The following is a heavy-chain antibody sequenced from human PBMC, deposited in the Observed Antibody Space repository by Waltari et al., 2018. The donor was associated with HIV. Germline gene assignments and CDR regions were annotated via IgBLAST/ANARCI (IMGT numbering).Heavy chain of an antibody. D-gene: IGHD3-10*01. CDR2: IYTSGST. J-gene: IGHJ3*02. V-gene: IGHV4-4*07. CDR3: ARDLYYYGSGSRSASAFDI. Sequence: QVQLQESGPGLVKPSETLSLTCTVSGGSISSYYWSWIRQPAGKGLEWIGRIYTSGSTNYNPSRKSRCTMSVDTSKNQFSLKLSSVTAADTAVYYCARDLYYYGSGSRSASAFDIWGQGTMVTVSS. CDR1: GGSISSYY.